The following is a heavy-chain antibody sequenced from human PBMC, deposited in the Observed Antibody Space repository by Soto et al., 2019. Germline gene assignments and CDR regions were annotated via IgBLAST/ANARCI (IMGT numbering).Heavy chain of an antibody. CDR1: GFTFDDYA. D-gene: IGHD6-19*01. Sequence: PGGSLRLSCAASGFTFDDYAMHWVRQAPGKGLEWVSGISWNSGSIGYADSVKGRFTISRDNAKNSLYLQMNSLRAEDTALYYCAKVSSGWYIAPFDYWGQGTLVTVSS. CDR2: ISWNSGSI. V-gene: IGHV3-9*01. CDR3: AKVSSGWYIAPFDY. J-gene: IGHJ4*02.